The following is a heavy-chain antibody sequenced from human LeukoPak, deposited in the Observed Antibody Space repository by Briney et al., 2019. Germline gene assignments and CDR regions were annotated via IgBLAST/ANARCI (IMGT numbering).Heavy chain of an antibody. CDR1: GGTFSSYA. V-gene: IGHV1-69*04. Sequence: SVKVSCKASGGTFSSYAISWVRQAPGQGLEWMGRIIPILGIANYAQKFQGRVTITAGKSTSTAYMELSSLRSEDTAVYYCAGGYGSGSYYDLRDWGQGTLVTVSS. D-gene: IGHD3-10*01. J-gene: IGHJ4*02. CDR2: IIPILGIA. CDR3: AGGYGSGSYYDLRD.